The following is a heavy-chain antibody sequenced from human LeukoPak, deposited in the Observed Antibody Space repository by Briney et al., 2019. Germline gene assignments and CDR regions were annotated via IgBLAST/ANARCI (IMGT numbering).Heavy chain of an antibody. J-gene: IGHJ4*02. Sequence: TSVKVSCKASGYTFSSFYMHWVRHAPGQGLEWMGVLNPTGGGTDYAHKFQGRVTMTRDTSTSTVYMEMSSLRSDDTAVYSCAREYGSRITMVRGLMIYWGQGTLVTVSS. CDR2: LNPTGGGT. CDR3: AREYGSRITMVRGLMIY. CDR1: GYTFSSFY. D-gene: IGHD3-10*01. V-gene: IGHV1-46*01.